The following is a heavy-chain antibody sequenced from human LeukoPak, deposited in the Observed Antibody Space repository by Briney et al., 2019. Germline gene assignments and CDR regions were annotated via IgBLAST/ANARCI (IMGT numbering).Heavy chain of an antibody. Sequence: GSLRLSCAASGFTFSSYSMNWVRQPPGKGLEWIGEINHSGSTNYNPSLKSRVTISVDTSKNQFSLKLSSVTAADAAVYYCAGLRYYFDYWGQGTLVTVSS. CDR3: AGLRYYFDY. D-gene: IGHD3/OR15-3a*01. V-gene: IGHV4-34*08. CDR2: INHSGST. J-gene: IGHJ4*02. CDR1: GFTFSSYS.